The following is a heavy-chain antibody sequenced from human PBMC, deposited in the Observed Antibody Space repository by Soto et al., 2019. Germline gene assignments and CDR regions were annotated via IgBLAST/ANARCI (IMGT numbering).Heavy chain of an antibody. CDR3: ARYQAHSIAARPGYYFDY. Sequence: GASVKVSCKESGYTFTSYYMHWVGQAPGQGLEWMGIINPSGGSTSYAQKFQGRVTMTRDTSTSTVYMELSSLRSEDTAVYYCARYQAHSIAARPGYYFDYWGQGTLVTVSS. CDR1: GYTFTSYY. CDR2: INPSGGST. D-gene: IGHD6-6*01. V-gene: IGHV1-46*01. J-gene: IGHJ4*02.